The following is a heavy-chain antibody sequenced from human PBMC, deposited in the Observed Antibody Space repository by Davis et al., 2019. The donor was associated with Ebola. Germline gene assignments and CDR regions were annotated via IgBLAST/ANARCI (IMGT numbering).Heavy chain of an antibody. CDR2: IYPGDTDT. V-gene: IGHV5-51*01. CDR1: GYTFTSYW. Sequence: GGSLRLSCKGSGYTFTSYWIACVRQMPGKGLEWMGIIYPGDTDTRYSPSFEGQVTISADRSISTAYLQWSSLKASDIAMYYCARQESLNGSSDYWGQGTLVTVSS. J-gene: IGHJ4*02. D-gene: IGHD1-1*01. CDR3: ARQESLNGSSDY.